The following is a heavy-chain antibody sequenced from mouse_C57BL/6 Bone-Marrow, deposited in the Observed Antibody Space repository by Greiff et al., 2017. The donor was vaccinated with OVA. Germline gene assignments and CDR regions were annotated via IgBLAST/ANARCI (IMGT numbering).Heavy chain of an antibody. J-gene: IGHJ3*01. CDR1: GYTFTSYW. D-gene: IGHD2-3*01. CDR3: AREGWSAWFAY. Sequence: VQLQQPGAELVMPGASVKLSCKASGYTFTSYWMHWVKQRPGQGLEWIGEIDPSDSYTNYNQKFKGKSTLTVDKSSSTAYMQLSSLTSEDSAVYYCAREGWSAWFAYWGQGTLVTVSA. CDR2: IDPSDSYT. V-gene: IGHV1-69*01.